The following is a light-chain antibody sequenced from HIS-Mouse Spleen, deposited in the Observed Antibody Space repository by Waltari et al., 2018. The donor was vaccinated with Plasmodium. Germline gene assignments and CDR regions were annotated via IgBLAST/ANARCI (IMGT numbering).Light chain of an antibody. CDR3: QQYYSYPPLT. V-gene: IGKV1-8*01. J-gene: IGKJ4*01. CDR1: QGINSY. Sequence: AIRMTQSPSSLSAPTGDRVTITCRASQGINSYLAWYQQKPGKAPKLLIYSASTLQSGVPSRFSGSGSGTDFTLTISCLQSEDFATYYCQQYYSYPPLTFGGGTKVEIK. CDR2: SAS.